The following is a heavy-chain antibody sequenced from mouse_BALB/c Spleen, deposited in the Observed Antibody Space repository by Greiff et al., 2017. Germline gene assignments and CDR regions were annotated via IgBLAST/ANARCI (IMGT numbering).Heavy chain of an antibody. Sequence: EVQLQQSGPELVKPGASMKISCKASGYSFTGYTMNWVKQSHGKNLEWIGLINPYNGGTSYNQKFKDKATLTADKSSSTAYMQLSSLTSEDSAVYYCARRRDYGSSPFAYWGQGTLVTVSA. CDR2: INPYNGGT. CDR3: ARRRDYGSSPFAY. V-gene: IGHV1-39*01. J-gene: IGHJ3*01. D-gene: IGHD1-1*01. CDR1: GYSFTGYT.